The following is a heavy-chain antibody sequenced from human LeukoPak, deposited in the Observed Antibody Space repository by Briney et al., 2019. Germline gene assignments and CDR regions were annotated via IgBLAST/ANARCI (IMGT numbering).Heavy chain of an antibody. CDR1: GFTFSDYY. Sequence: PGGSLRLSCAASGFTFSDYYMSWIRQAPGKGLEWVSAISGSGGSTYYADSVKGRFTISRDNSKNTLYLQMNSLRAEDTAVYYCAKSIRVMVRGVIKDFDYWGQGTLVTVSS. CDR2: ISGSGGST. J-gene: IGHJ4*02. D-gene: IGHD3-10*01. CDR3: AKSIRVMVRGVIKDFDY. V-gene: IGHV3-23*01.